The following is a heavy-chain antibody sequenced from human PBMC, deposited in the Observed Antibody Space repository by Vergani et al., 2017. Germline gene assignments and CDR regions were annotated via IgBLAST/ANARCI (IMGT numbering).Heavy chain of an antibody. J-gene: IGHJ5*02. V-gene: IGHV4-31*03. Sequence: QVQLQESGPGLVKPSQTLSLTCTVSGGSISSGGYYWSWIRQHPGKGLEWIGYIYYSGSTYDNPSLKSRVTISVDTSKIQFSLKLSSVTAADTAVYYCARVVPAANWFDRGGQGTLVTVSP. CDR3: ARVVPAANWFDR. CDR1: GGSISSGGYY. CDR2: IYYSGST. D-gene: IGHD2-2*01.